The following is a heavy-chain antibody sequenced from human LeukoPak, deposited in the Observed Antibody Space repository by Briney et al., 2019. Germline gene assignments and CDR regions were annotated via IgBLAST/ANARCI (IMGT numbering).Heavy chain of an antibody. J-gene: IGHJ4*02. CDR1: GYTFTSFD. CDR2: MNPNSGNT. CDR3: ARADPSGYFDY. V-gene: IGHV1-8*01. D-gene: IGHD1-26*01. Sequence: ASVKVSCKASGYTFTSFDIFWVRQATGQGLEWMGWMNPNSGNTGYAQKFQGRVTITRNTSISTAYMELSSLRSEDTAVYYCARADPSGYFDYWGQGTLVTVSS.